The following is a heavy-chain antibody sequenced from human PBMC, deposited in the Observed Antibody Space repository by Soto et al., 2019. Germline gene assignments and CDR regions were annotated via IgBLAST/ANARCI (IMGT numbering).Heavy chain of an antibody. CDR2: INAGNGNT. J-gene: IGHJ6*02. CDR1: GYTFTSYA. D-gene: IGHD3-10*01. CDR3: ARGVLLWFGVQGMDV. V-gene: IGHV1-3*01. Sequence: QVQLVQSGAEVKKPGASVKVSCKASGYTFTSYAMHWVRQAPGQRLEWMGWINAGNGNTKYSQKFQGRVTITRDTSASTAYMELSSLRSEDTAVYYCARGVLLWFGVQGMDVWGQGTTVTVSS.